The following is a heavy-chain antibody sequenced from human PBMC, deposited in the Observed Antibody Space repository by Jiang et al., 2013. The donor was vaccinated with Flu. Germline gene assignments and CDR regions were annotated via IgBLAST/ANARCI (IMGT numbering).Heavy chain of an antibody. CDR2: IYYSGST. Sequence: GLVKPSETLSLTCTVSGGSISSYYWSWIRQPPGKGLEWIGYIYYSGSTNYNPSLKSRVTISVDTSKNQFSLKLSSVTAADTAVYYCASGGYDILTGSAFDIWGQGTMVTVSS. CDR1: GGSISSYY. D-gene: IGHD3-9*01. J-gene: IGHJ3*02. V-gene: IGHV4-59*01. CDR3: ASGGYDILTGSAFDI.